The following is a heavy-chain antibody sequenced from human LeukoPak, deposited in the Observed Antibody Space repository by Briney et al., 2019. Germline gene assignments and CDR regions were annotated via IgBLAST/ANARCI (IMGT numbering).Heavy chain of an antibody. J-gene: IGHJ6*04. CDR3: ARAGYCSSTSCYTSYGMDV. D-gene: IGHD2-2*01. CDR1: GFTFSDYY. V-gene: IGHV3-11*06. CDR2: ISSSSSYT. Sequence: GGSLRLSCAASGFTFSDYYMSWIRQAPGKGLEWVSYISSSSSYTNYADSVKGRFTISRDNAKNSLYLQMNSLRAEDTAVYYCARAGYCSSTSCYTSYGMDVWGKGTTVTVSS.